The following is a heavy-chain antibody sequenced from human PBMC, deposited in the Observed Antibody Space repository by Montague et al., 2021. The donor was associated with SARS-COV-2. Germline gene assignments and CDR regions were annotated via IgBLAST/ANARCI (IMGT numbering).Heavy chain of an antibody. CDR1: GGSFSTYS. J-gene: IGHJ6*03. Sequence: SETLSLTCAVHGGSFSTYSWNWIRQPPGKGLEWIGEIHHGGSTNYNPSLKSRVTISSDTSKNQFSLKLTSVAAADTAVYYCARLGDGVVPSPILVVGPYYSYYYMDDWGKGTTVTVSS. CDR3: ARLGDGVVPSPILVVGPYYSYYYMDD. CDR2: IHHGGST. D-gene: IGHD3-22*01. V-gene: IGHV4-34*01.